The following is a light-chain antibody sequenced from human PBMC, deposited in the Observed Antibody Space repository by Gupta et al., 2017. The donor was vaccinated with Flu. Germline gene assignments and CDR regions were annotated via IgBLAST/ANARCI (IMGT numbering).Light chain of an antibody. CDR1: QSISSW. CDR3: QQYNSYPWT. V-gene: IGKV1-5*03. CDR2: KAS. J-gene: IGKJ1*01. Sequence: DIQMTYAPSTLSASVGDRVTITCRASQSISSWLAWYQQKPGKAPKLLIYKASSLESGVPSRLSGSGSGTEFTLTISSLQPDDFATYYCQQYNSYPWTFGQGTKVEIK.